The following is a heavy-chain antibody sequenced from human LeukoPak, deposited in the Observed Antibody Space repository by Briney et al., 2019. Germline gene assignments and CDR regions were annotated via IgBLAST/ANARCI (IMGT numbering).Heavy chain of an antibody. CDR2: ISYDGSNK. D-gene: IGHD3-10*01. V-gene: IGHV3-30*18. J-gene: IGHJ4*02. CDR3: AKTGSPKAYYGSGIDY. Sequence: TGESLRLSCAASGFTFSSYGMHWVRQAPGKGLEWVAVISYDGSNKYYADSVKGRFTISRDNSKNTLYLQMNSLRAEDTAVYYCAKTGSPKAYYGSGIDYWGQGTLVTVSS. CDR1: GFTFSSYG.